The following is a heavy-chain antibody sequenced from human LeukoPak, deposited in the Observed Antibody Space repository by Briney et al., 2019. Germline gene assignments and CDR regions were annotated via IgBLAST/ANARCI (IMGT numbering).Heavy chain of an antibody. V-gene: IGHV3-30*01. J-gene: IGHJ4*02. CDR1: GFTFSSYA. CDR2: ISYDGSNR. CDR3: ARDSYYGSGSYYILGYFDY. D-gene: IGHD3-10*01. Sequence: GRSLRLSCAASGFTFSSYAMHWVRQAPGKGLEWVAVISYDGSNRYYADSVKGRFTISRDNSKNTLYLQMNSLRAEDTAVYYCARDSYYGSGSYYILGYFDYWGQGTLVTVSS.